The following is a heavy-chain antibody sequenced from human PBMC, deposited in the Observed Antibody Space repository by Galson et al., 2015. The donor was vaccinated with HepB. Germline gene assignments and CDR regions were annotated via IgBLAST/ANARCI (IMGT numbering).Heavy chain of an antibody. CDR2: ITGGGERT. CDR3: AKVAILGATPHYFDYLGQGTAPRRRSGHIVFPRRSRREVAETAGYYLAKVAILGATPHYFDY. V-gene: IGHV3-23*01. J-gene: IGHJ4*02. D-gene: IGHD3-22*01. Sequence: SLRLSCATSGFRFTKYSMSWVRQAPGKGLQWVSAITGGGERTYYADSVKGRFTTSRDSSSNTVFLLMTSLRVDDTAVYYCAKVAILGATPHYFDYLGQGTAPRRRSGHIVFPRRSRREVAETAGYYLAKVAILGATPHYFDYLGQGTLVTVSS. CDR1: GFRFTKYS.